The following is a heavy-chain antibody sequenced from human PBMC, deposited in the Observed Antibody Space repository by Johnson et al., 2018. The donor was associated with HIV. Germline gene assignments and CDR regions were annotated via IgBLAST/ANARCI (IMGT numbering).Heavy chain of an antibody. V-gene: IGHV3-11*04. CDR3: ARVRRVYDAFDI. CDR1: GFTFTDYQ. D-gene: IGHD5/OR15-5a*01. CDR2: ISRSGTTI. J-gene: IGHJ3*02. Sequence: QMQLVESGGGLVKPGGSLRLSCAASGFTFTDYQMSWIRQAPGKGLEWVSYISRSGTTIYYADSVQGRFTVSRDNANNSLYLQMNSLRADDTAVYYCARVRRVYDAFDIWGQGTRVTVSS.